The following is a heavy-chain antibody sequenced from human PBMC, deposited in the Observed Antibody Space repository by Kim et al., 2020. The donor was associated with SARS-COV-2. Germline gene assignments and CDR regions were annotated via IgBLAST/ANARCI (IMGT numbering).Heavy chain of an antibody. CDR3: AKDGGGSDGNYNYGWDV. CDR1: GFTFRDFA. D-gene: IGHD3-16*01. CDR2: ITGSGRTT. Sequence: GGSLRLSCEASGFTFRDFAMSWVRQTPEKGLQWVSSITGSGRTTYYVDSVKGRFTIPRDNSKNTLHLQMNSLRADDTAVYYCAKDGGGSDGNYNYGWDV. J-gene: IGHJ6*01. V-gene: IGHV3-23*01.